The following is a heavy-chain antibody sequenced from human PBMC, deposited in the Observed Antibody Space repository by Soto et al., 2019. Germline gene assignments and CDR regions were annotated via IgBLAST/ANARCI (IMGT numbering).Heavy chain of an antibody. V-gene: IGHV3-30-3*01. J-gene: IGHJ4*02. CDR1: GFTFSSYA. Sequence: QVQLVESGGGVVQPGRSLRLSCAASGFTFSSYAMHWVRQAPGKGLEWVAVISYDGSNKYYADSVKGRFTISRDNSKNTLYLQMNSLRAEDTAVYYCARDGPWGVVVTAISDYWGQGTLVTVSS. CDR3: ARDGPWGVVVTAISDY. CDR2: ISYDGSNK. D-gene: IGHD2-21*02.